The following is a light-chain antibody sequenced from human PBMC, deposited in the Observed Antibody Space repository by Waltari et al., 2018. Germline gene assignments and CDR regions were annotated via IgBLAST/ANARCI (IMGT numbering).Light chain of an antibody. CDR3: AAWDDSLSGVV. CDR2: INN. J-gene: IGLJ2*01. Sequence: QSVFTQPPSASGTPGQRVTLSCSGCSSNLRRNYVYWYQQLPGTAPKLLLYINNQRPSGVPARCSGSKSGTSASLAISGLRSEDEADYYCAAWDDSLSGVVFGGGTKLTVL. CDR1: SSNLRRNY. V-gene: IGLV1-47*01.